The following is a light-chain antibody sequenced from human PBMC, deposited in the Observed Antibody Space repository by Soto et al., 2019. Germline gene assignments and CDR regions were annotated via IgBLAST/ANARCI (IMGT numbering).Light chain of an antibody. CDR3: QQYDNLFT. CDR2: DAS. J-gene: IGKJ3*01. Sequence: DIQMTQSPSSLSASVGDRVTITCQASQDISNYLNWYQQKPGKAPKLLIYDASNLETGVPSRFSGSGSGTYFTFTISSLQPEDIATYYCQQYDNLFTFGPGTKVDIK. CDR1: QDISNY. V-gene: IGKV1-33*01.